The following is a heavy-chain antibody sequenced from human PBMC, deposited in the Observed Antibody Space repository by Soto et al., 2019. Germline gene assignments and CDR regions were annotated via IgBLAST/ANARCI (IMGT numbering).Heavy chain of an antibody. CDR2: SNISGGGT. CDR3: ARDSTLAY. J-gene: IGHJ4*02. Sequence: ASVKVSCKTSGYTFTTHYLHWVRQAPGQGREWMGISNISGGGTSYAQQFQGSVTMSRDTSTSTVYMELSSVRAEDTAVYYCARDSTLAYWGQGTLVTVSS. CDR1: GYTFTTHY. V-gene: IGHV1-46*01.